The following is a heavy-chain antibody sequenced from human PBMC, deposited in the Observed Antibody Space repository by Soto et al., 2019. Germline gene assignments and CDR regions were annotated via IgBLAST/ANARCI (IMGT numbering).Heavy chain of an antibody. V-gene: IGHV4-59*01. J-gene: IGHJ6*02. Sequence: SETLSLTCTVSNGSISTYYWTWIRQSPGKGLEWIGYINYSGTTNYNPSLKRRLTISVDTSKNQFSLKLTSVTAADTAVYYCARASMTTIAMDVWGQGTTVTVSS. CDR3: ARASMTTIAMDV. CDR1: NGSISTYY. D-gene: IGHD4-17*01. CDR2: INYSGTT.